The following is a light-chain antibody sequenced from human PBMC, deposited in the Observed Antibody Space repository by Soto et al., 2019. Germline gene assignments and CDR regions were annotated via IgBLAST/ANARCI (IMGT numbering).Light chain of an antibody. J-gene: IGLJ3*02. Sequence: QSVLTQPPSVSGAPGQRVTISCTGSSSNIGAGYDVHWYQQLPGTAPKLLIYGNSNRLSGVPDRFSGSKSGTSASLAITGLQADDEADYYCQSYDSSLSGSVFGGGTKLTVL. CDR2: GNS. CDR3: QSYDSSLSGSV. V-gene: IGLV1-40*01. CDR1: SSNIGAGYD.